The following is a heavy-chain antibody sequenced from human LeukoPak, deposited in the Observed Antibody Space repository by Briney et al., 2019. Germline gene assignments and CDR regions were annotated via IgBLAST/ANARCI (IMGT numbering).Heavy chain of an antibody. CDR1: GFTFSNYW. CDR3: VRDHFYYYDSSGYYPVVDY. D-gene: IGHD3-22*01. J-gene: IGHJ4*02. CDR2: IKQDGSEK. Sequence: PGGSLRLSCAASGFTFSNYWMSWVRQAPGQGLEWEANIKQDGSEKYYVDSVKGRLTISRDNAKNSLYLQMNSLRAEDTAVYYCVRDHFYYYDSSGYYPVVDYWGQGILVTVSS. V-gene: IGHV3-7*01.